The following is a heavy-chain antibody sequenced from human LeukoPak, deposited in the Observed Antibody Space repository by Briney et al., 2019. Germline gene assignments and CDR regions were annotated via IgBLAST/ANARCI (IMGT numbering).Heavy chain of an antibody. Sequence: GGSLRLSCAASGFTFSSYSMNWVRQAPGKGLEWVSSISSSSSYIYYADSVKGRFTISRDNAKNSLYLQMNSLRAEDTALYYCAKDILMGATLVEFDAFDIWGQGTMVTVSS. D-gene: IGHD1-26*01. J-gene: IGHJ3*02. CDR3: AKDILMGATLVEFDAFDI. CDR2: ISSSSSYI. V-gene: IGHV3-21*04. CDR1: GFTFSSYS.